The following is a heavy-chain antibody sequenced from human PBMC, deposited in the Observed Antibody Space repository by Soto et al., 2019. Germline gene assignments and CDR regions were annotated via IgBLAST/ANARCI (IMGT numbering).Heavy chain of an antibody. CDR3: ARGPGVQQLVPFDCWY. Sequence: EASVKVSCKASGGTFSSYAISWVRQAPGQGLEWMGGIIPIFGTANYAQKFQGRVTITADESTGTAYMELSSLRSEDTAVYYCARGPGVQQLVPFDCWYWGQGTLVTVSS. CDR2: IIPIFGTA. D-gene: IGHD6-13*01. J-gene: IGHJ4*02. CDR1: GGTFSSYA. V-gene: IGHV1-69*13.